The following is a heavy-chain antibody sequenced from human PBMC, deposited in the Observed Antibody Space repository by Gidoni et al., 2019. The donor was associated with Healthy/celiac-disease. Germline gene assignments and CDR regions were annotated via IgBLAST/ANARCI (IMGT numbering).Heavy chain of an antibody. CDR2: ISGSGGST. CDR1: GFPFSSYA. Sequence: EVQLLESGGGLVQPGGSLRLSCAASGFPFSSYAMSWVRQAPGKGLGWVSAISGSGGSTYYADSVKGRFTISRDNSKNTLYLQMNSLRAEDTAVYYCAKEPSSSSAVNWFDPWGQGTLVTVSS. J-gene: IGHJ5*02. V-gene: IGHV3-23*01. D-gene: IGHD6-6*01. CDR3: AKEPSSSSAVNWFDP.